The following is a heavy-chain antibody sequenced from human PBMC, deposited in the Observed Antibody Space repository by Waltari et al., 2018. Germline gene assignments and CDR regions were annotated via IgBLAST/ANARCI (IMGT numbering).Heavy chain of an antibody. CDR3: ARGLGGPAAGTGGDY. CDR2: INHSGST. V-gene: IGHV4-34*01. J-gene: IGHJ4*02. D-gene: IGHD6-13*01. Sequence: QVQLQQWGAGLLKPSETLSLTCAVYGGSFSGYYWSGIRQPPGKGLEWIGEINHSGSTNYNPSLKSRVTISVDTSKNQFSLKLSSVTAADTAVYYCARGLGGPAAGTGGDYWGQGTLVTVSS. CDR1: GGSFSGYY.